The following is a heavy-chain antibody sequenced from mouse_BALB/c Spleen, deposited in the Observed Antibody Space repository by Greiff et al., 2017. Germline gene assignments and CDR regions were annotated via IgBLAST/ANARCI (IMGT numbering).Heavy chain of an antibody. V-gene: IGHV3-8*02. Sequence: DVMLVESGPSLVKPSQTLSLTCSVTGDSITSGYWNWIRKFPGNKLEYMGYISYSGSTYYNPSLKSRISITRDTSKNQYYLQLNSVTTEDTATYYCARGEYGNYVWYFDVWGAGTTVTVSS. CDR3: ARGEYGNYVWYFDV. CDR1: GDSITSGY. D-gene: IGHD2-10*02. CDR2: ISYSGST. J-gene: IGHJ1*01.